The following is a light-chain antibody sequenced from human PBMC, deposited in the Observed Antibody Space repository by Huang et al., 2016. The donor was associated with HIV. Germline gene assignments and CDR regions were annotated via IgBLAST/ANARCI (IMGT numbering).Light chain of an antibody. J-gene: IGKJ2*01. CDR1: QSVSSSY. Sequence: EIVLTQSPGTLSLSPGERATLSCRASQSVSSSYLAWYQQKPGQAPRLLIYGASSSATGIPYRFSGSGSGTDFTLTISRLQPEDFAVYYCQQYDSSGYTFGQGTKLEIK. V-gene: IGKV3-20*01. CDR2: GAS. CDR3: QQYDSSGYT.